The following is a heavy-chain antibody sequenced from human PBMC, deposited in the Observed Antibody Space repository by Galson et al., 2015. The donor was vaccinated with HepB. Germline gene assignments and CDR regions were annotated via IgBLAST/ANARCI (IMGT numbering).Heavy chain of an antibody. V-gene: IGHV3-30*18. D-gene: IGHD3-10*01. CDR1: GFTFISYG. CDR2: ISYDGSNN. Sequence: SLRLSCAASGFTFISYGMHWVRQAPGKGLEWVAVISYDGSNNYYADSVKGRFTISRDNSKNKLYLQMNSLRAEDTAVYYCAKDQLWFGEFGRAEYFQHWGQGTLVTVSS. CDR3: AKDQLWFGEFGRAEYFQH. J-gene: IGHJ1*01.